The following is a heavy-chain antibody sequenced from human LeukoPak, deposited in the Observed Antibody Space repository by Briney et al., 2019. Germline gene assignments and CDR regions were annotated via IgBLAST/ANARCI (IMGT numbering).Heavy chain of an antibody. CDR2: ISGSGGST. J-gene: IGHJ4*02. D-gene: IGHD6-19*01. CDR3: AKLPGAGYSSGWYGFFDY. Sequence: GGSLRLSCAASGFTFSSYAMSWVSQAPGKGLEWVSAISGSGGSTYYADSVKGRFTISRDNSKNTLYLQMNSLRAEDTAVYYCAKLPGAGYSSGWYGFFDYWGQGTLVTVSS. CDR1: GFTFSSYA. V-gene: IGHV3-23*01.